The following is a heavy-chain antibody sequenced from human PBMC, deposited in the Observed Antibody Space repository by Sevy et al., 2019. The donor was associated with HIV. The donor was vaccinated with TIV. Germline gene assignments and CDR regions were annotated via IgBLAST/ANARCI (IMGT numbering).Heavy chain of an antibody. J-gene: IGHJ4*02. CDR1: GFTFSNYW. CDR2: IKEDGSDK. Sequence: GGSLRLSCEVSGFTFSNYWMTWVRQAPGKGLEWVANIKEDGSDKYYGDSVKGRFSLSRDNAKNSLYLHMDSLRAEATAVYYCVRDGLASATDFDYWGQGTLVTVSS. V-gene: IGHV3-7*01. D-gene: IGHD2-15*01. CDR3: VRDGLASATDFDY.